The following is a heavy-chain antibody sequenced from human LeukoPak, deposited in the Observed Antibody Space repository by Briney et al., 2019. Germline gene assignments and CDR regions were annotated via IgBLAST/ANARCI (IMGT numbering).Heavy chain of an antibody. CDR3: ATGGNFYYSH. D-gene: IGHD4-11*01. V-gene: IGHV3-33*08. J-gene: IGHJ1*01. CDR2: AYGDGSSQ. CDR1: GFTFSSYG. Sequence: PGGSLRLSCAASGFTFSSYGMHWVRQAPGKGLEWVAVAYGDGSSQYYADSVKDRFSISKDISKNTLSLQMNSLRAEDTAVYSCATGGNFYYSHWGQGTLVTVSS.